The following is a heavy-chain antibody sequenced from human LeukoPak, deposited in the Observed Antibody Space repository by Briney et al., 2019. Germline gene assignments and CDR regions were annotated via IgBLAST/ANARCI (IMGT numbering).Heavy chain of an antibody. Sequence: GASVKVSCKASGYTFTSYAMHWVRQAPGQRLEWMGWINAGNGNTKYSQKFQGRVTITRDTSASTAYMELSSLRSEDTAVYYCARDGDSNYVGWFDPWGQGTLVTASS. J-gene: IGHJ5*02. D-gene: IGHD4-11*01. CDR1: GYTFTSYA. V-gene: IGHV1-3*01. CDR3: ARDGDSNYVGWFDP. CDR2: INAGNGNT.